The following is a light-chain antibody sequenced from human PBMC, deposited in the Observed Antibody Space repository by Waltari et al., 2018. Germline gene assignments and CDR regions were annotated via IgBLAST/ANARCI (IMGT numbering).Light chain of an antibody. CDR2: SAY. CDR3: QQYGSSFPWT. V-gene: IGKV3-20*01. CDR1: QSISDYY. J-gene: IGKJ1*01. Sequence: VLTQSPGTLSLPPGDRATLSCRASQSISDYYLAWYRQKPGQAPRLLIYSAYYRATGVPDRFSGSGSGTDFTLTISRLEPEDFAVYYCQQYGSSFPWTFGQGTKVEI.